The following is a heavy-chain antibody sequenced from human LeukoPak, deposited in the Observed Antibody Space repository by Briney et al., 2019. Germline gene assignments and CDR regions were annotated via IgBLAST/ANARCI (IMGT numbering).Heavy chain of an antibody. CDR2: ISSSSSYI. V-gene: IGHV3-21*01. CDR1: GFTFSSYS. J-gene: IGHJ4*02. CDR3: ATGYTSGWSLFKY. D-gene: IGHD6-19*01. Sequence: GGSLRLSCAASGFTFSSYSMNWVRQAPGKGLEWVSSISSSSSYIYYADSVKGRFTTSRDNAKNSLYLQMNSLRAEDTAVYYCATGYTSGWSLFKYWGQGTLVTVSS.